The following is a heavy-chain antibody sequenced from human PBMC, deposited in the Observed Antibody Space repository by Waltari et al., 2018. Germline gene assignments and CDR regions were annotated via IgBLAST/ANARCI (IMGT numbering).Heavy chain of an antibody. CDR2: IYYSGST. CDR3: ARDREHPRGTESSSWYFDY. CDR1: GGSISSSSYY. D-gene: IGHD6-13*01. V-gene: IGHV4-39*07. Sequence: QLQLQESGPGLVKPSETLSLTCTVSGGSISSSSYYWGWIRQPPGKGLEWIGSIYYSGSTYYNPSLKSRVTISVDTSKNQFSLKLSSVTAADTAVYYCARDREHPRGTESSSWYFDYWGQGTLVTVSS. J-gene: IGHJ4*02.